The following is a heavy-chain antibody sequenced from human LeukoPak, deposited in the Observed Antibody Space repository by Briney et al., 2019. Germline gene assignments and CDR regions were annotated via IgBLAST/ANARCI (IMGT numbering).Heavy chain of an antibody. Sequence: GGSLRLSCAASGFTFSSYDMHWVRQATGKGLEWVSAIGTAGDTYYPGSVKGRFTISRDNAKNSLYLQMNSLRAEDTAVYYCARVPSSSSSGYFDYWGQGTLVTVSS. J-gene: IGHJ4*02. D-gene: IGHD6-6*01. CDR3: ARVPSSSSSGYFDY. CDR1: GFTFSSYD. V-gene: IGHV3-13*01. CDR2: IGTAGDT.